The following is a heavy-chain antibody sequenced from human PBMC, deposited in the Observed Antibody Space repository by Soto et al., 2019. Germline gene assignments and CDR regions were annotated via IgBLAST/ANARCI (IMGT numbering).Heavy chain of an antibody. J-gene: IGHJ6*02. CDR1: GYSFTSYW. Sequence: GESLKISCKGSGYSFTSYWIAWVRQMPGKGLEWMGIIFPGDSDIRYSPSFQGHVTISVDKSISTAYLQWSSLKASDTAIYYCARGPSYGDPKYYYGLDVWGQGTTVTVSS. D-gene: IGHD4-17*01. CDR3: ARGPSYGDPKYYYGLDV. CDR2: IFPGDSDI. V-gene: IGHV5-51*01.